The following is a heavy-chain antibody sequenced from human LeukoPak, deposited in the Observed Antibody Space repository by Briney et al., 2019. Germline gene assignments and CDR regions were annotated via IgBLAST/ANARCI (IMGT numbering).Heavy chain of an antibody. J-gene: IGHJ4*02. CDR1: GFTFSNAW. D-gene: IGHD5-12*01. V-gene: IGHV3-15*01. CDR2: IKSKTDGGTT. CDR3: ARTGDSWEGLRYSNDY. Sequence: PGGSLRLSCAASGFTFSNAWMSWVRQAPGKGLEWVGRIKSKTDGGTTDYAAPVKGRFTISRDDSKNTLYLQMNSLRAEDTAVYYCARTGDSWEGLRYSNDYWGQGTLVTVSS.